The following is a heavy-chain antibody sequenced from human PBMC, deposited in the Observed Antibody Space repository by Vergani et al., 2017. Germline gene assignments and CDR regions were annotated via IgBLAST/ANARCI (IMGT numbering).Heavy chain of an antibody. V-gene: IGHV1-69*17. CDR1: GGTFSSYA. Sequence: VQLVQSGAEVKKPGESLKISCKASGGTFSSYAISWVRQAPGQGLEWMGGIIPIFGIANYAQKFQGRVTITADKSTSTAYMELSSLRSEDTAVYYCARDTHDYYHYWGQGTLVTVSS. CDR2: IIPIFGIA. CDR3: ARDTHDYYHY. J-gene: IGHJ4*02. D-gene: IGHD4/OR15-4a*01.